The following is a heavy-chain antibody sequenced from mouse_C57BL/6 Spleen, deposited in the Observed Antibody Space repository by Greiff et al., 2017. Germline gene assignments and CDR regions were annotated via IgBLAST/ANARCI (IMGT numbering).Heavy chain of an antibody. Sequence: QVQLQQPGAELVKPGASVKMSCKASGYTFTSYWITWVKQRPGQGLEWIGDIYPGSGSTNYNEKFKSKATLTVDTSSSTAYMQLSSLTSGDSAVYNCARNDSVGLVYYAMDYWGQGTSVTVSS. CDR3: ARNDSVGLVYYAMDY. J-gene: IGHJ4*01. D-gene: IGHD2-4*01. CDR2: IYPGSGST. V-gene: IGHV1-55*01. CDR1: GYTFTSYW.